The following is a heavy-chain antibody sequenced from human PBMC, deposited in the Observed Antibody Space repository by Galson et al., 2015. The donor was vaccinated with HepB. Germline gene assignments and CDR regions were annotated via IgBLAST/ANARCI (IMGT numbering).Heavy chain of an antibody. CDR1: GDSVSSNSAA. Sequence: CAISGDSVSSNSAAWNWIRQSPSRGLEWLGRTYYRSKWYNDYAVSVKSRITINPDTSKNQFSLQLNSVTPEDTAVYHCARGDYDYVWGSYRFDYWGQGTLVTVSS. V-gene: IGHV6-1*01. D-gene: IGHD3-16*02. CDR2: TYYRSKWYN. CDR3: ARGDYDYVWGSYRFDY. J-gene: IGHJ4*02.